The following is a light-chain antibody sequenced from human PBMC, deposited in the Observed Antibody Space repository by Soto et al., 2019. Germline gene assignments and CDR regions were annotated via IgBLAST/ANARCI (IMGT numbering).Light chain of an antibody. CDR1: QSVSSY. Sequence: ELVLTQSPATLSLSAGESATLSCRASQSVSSYLLWYQQKTGQTPRILIYDESNRATGIPDRLSGSGSETDFTLTISSLEPEDFAVYYCQNRMNWPLTFGQGTRLEIK. J-gene: IGKJ5*01. CDR2: DES. V-gene: IGKV3-11*01. CDR3: QNRMNWPLT.